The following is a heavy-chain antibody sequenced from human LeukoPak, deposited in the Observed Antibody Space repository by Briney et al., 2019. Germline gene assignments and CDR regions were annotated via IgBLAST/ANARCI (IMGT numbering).Heavy chain of an antibody. CDR2: IGIDSGNT. D-gene: IGHD5-24*01. CDR1: GFTFSDYS. CDR3: ARDYKYAFDN. V-gene: IGHV3-48*01. Sequence: GGSLRLSCAASGFTFSDYSMNWVRQAPGKGLGWISYIGIDSGNTNCADSVKGRFTISGDKAKNSLYLQMNSLRVEDTAVYYCARDYKYAFDNWGQGTLVTVSS. J-gene: IGHJ4*02.